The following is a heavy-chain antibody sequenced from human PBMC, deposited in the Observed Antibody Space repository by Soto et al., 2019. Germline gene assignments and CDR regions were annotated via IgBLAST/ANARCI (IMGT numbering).Heavy chain of an antibody. CDR3: ARLVVVAPVANV. CDR1: GGSLSGFP. D-gene: IGHD2-21*01. V-gene: IGHV4-59*05. CDR2: IFYTGTT. Sequence: SETLSLTCPVSGGSLSGFPWIWIRQPPGKGLEWVGGIFYTGTTYYSPSLKDRVSISVDTSKNSFSLNLTSVTAADTAVYFCARLVVVAPVANVWGQGALVTVSS. J-gene: IGHJ4*02.